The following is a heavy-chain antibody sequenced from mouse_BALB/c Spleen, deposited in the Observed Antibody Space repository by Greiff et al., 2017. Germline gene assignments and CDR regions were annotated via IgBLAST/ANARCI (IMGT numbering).Heavy chain of an antibody. CDR3: AREGYYGRREAWFAY. Sequence: VQLQQSGAELVRPGTSVKVSCKASGYAFTNYLIEWVKQRPGQGLEWIGVINPGSGGTNYNEKFKGKATLTADKSSSTAYMQLSSLTSDDSAVYFCAREGYYGRREAWFAYWGQGTLVTVSA. V-gene: IGHV1-54*01. CDR1: GYAFTNYL. D-gene: IGHD1-1*01. J-gene: IGHJ3*01. CDR2: INPGSGGT.